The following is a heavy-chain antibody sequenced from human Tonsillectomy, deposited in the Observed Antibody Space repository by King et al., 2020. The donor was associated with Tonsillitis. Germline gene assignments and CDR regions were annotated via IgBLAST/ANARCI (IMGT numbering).Heavy chain of an antibody. Sequence: VQLVESGGGLVKPGGSLRLSCAASGFTFSTYFMTWVRQAPGRGLEWVSSISSSSSYIFDADSVKGRFTISRDNARNSLNLQMNSLRAEDTAVYYCARLRGTTLGPSVYYFDYWGQGTPVTVSS. CDR3: ARLRGTTLGPSVYYFDY. CDR2: ISSSSSYI. CDR1: GFTFSTYF. J-gene: IGHJ4*02. D-gene: IGHD1-7*01. V-gene: IGHV3-21*01.